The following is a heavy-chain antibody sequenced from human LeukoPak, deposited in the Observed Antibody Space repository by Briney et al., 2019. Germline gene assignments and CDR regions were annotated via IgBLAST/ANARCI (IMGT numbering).Heavy chain of an antibody. V-gene: IGHV4-39*07. Sequence: PSETLSLTCTVSGGSISSSSYYWGWIRQPPGRGLEWIGSIYYSGSTYYNPSLKSRVTISVDTSKNQFSLKLSSVTAADTAVYYCARDRGCSGGSCYLNYFDYWGQGTLVTVSS. CDR1: GGSISSSSYY. D-gene: IGHD2-15*01. CDR2: IYYSGST. CDR3: ARDRGCSGGSCYLNYFDY. J-gene: IGHJ4*02.